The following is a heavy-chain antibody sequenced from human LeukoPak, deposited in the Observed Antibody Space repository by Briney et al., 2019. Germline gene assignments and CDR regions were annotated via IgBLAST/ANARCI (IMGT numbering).Heavy chain of an antibody. CDR1: GFTFSSYA. CDR2: ISYDGSNK. J-gene: IGHJ6*03. Sequence: GRSLRLSCAASGFTFSSYAMHWVRQAPGKGLEWVAVISYDGSNKYYADSVKGRFTISRDNSKNTLYLQMNSLRAEDTAVYYCAKDGVVTTFPPYYYYYMDVWGKGTTVTVSS. CDR3: AKDGVVTTFPPYYYYYMDV. V-gene: IGHV3-30*04. D-gene: IGHD2-21*02.